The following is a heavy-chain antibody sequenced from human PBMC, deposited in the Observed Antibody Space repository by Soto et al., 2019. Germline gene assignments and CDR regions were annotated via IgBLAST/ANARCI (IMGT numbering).Heavy chain of an antibody. CDR1: GYTFTGYY. D-gene: IGHD3-9*01. J-gene: IGHJ4*02. V-gene: IGHV1-2*02. Sequence: ASVKVSCKASGYTFTGYYMHLVRQAPGQGLEWMGWINPNSGGTNYAQKFQGRVTMTRDTSISTAYMELSRLRSDDTAVYYCANSRLEYFDWLLFRWGQGTLVTVSS. CDR3: ANSRLEYFDWLLFR. CDR2: INPNSGGT.